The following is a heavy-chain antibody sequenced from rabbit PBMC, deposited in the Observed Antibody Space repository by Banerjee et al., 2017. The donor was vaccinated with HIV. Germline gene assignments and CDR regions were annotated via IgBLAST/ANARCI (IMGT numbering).Heavy chain of an antibody. CDR3: ARLYAGYAGYGYPTYNL. V-gene: IGHV1S40*01. J-gene: IGHJ4*01. Sequence: QSLEESGGGLVQPEGSLTLTCTASGFSFSSVYDMSWVRQAPGKGLAWRGYIYTGSGGTRYASWTKGLFTITKTSSTTVTLQMTSLTAADTASYFCARLYAGYAGYGYPTYNLWGQGTLVTVS. D-gene: IGHD6-1*01. CDR2: IYTGSGGT. CDR1: GFSFSSVYD.